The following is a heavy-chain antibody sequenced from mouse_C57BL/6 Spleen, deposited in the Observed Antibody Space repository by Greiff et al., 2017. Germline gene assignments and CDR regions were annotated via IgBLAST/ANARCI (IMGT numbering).Heavy chain of an antibody. J-gene: IGHJ4*01. CDR3: VRAFLNAMDY. V-gene: IGHV10-1*01. Sequence: EVKLVESGGGLVQPKGSLKLSCAASGFSFNTYAMNWVRQAPGKGLEWVARIRSKSNNYATYYADSVKDRFTISRDDSESMLYLQMNNLKTEDTAMYYCVRAFLNAMDYWGQGTSVTVSS. CDR2: IRSKSNNYAT. CDR1: GFSFNTYA.